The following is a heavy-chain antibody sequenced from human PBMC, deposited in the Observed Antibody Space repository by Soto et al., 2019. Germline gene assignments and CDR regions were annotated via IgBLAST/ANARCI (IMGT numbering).Heavy chain of an antibody. Sequence: GGSLRLSCAVSGFTFSPYSMNWVRQAPGKGLEWISYIGSGGDTIYYADSVRGRFTVSRDNTKNSLYLQMDSLRDEDSAVDYCARDRSTIYGVVTPIDYWGQGTLVTVSS. J-gene: IGHJ4*02. V-gene: IGHV3-48*02. CDR3: ARDRSTIYGVVTPIDY. D-gene: IGHD3-3*01. CDR2: IGSGGDTI. CDR1: GFTFSPYS.